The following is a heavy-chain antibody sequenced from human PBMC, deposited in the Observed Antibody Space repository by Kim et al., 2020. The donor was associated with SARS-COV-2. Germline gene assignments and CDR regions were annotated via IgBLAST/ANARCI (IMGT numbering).Heavy chain of an antibody. J-gene: IGHJ4*02. CDR2: ISSSSSYI. Sequence: GGSLRLSCAASGFTFSSYSMNWVRQAPGKGLEWVSSISSSSSYIYYADSVKGRFTITRDNAKNTLYLQMNSLRAEDTAVYYCANSRGAFDWGQGTLVTVSS. CDR1: GFTFSSYS. D-gene: IGHD1-26*01. V-gene: IGHV3-21*01. CDR3: ANSRGAFD.